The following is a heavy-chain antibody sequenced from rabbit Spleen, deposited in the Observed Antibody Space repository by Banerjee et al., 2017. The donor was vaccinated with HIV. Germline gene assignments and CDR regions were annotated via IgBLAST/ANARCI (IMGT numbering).Heavy chain of an antibody. D-gene: IGHD2-1*01. CDR2: IRTADGKT. CDR1: GFSFSNYW. V-gene: IGHV1S45*01. CDR3: ARDRAGDDAVGLNL. J-gene: IGHJ4*01. Sequence: QEQLVESGGGLVQPEGSLTLTCTVSGFSFSNYWIWGGRQAPGKGLEWIGCIRTADGKTYYASWAKGRFTISKTSSTTVTLQMTSLTAADTATYFCARDRAGDDAVGLNLWGPGTLVTVS.